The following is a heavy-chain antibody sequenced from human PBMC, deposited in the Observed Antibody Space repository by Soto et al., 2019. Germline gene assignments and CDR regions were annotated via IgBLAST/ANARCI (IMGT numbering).Heavy chain of an antibody. CDR2: ISGSGGST. CDR3: AKDLGMNYDVWRGYSYYYYVMDV. CDR1: GFTFINYA. J-gene: IGHJ6*01. Sequence: GGSLRLSCAASGFTFINYAINWVRQAPGQGLEWVSAISGSGGSTYYADSVKGRFTISRDNSKNTLYLQMNSLRAEDTAVYYCAKDLGMNYDVWRGYSYYYYVMDVWGQGTTVTVSA. D-gene: IGHD3-3*01. V-gene: IGHV3-23*01.